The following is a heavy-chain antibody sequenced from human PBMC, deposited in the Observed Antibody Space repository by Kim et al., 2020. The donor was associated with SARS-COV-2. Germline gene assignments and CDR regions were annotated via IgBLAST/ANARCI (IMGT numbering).Heavy chain of an antibody. CDR3: AREFGRRLDS. CDR1: GDSVSSNSAA. J-gene: IGHJ4*02. Sequence: SQTLSLTCAISGDSVSSNSAAWHWIRQSPSRGLEWLGKTSYRSKWSNDYAVSVQSRITINPDTSKNQFSLHLDSVTPEDTAVYFCAREFGRRLDSWGQGTLVTVSS. D-gene: IGHD3-10*01. CDR2: TSYRSKWSN. V-gene: IGHV6-1*01.